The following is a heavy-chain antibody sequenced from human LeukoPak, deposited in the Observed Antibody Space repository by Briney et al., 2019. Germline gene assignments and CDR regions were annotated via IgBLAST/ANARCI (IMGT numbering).Heavy chain of an antibody. CDR1: GGSISSGGYY. J-gene: IGHJ3*02. CDR2: IYYSGST. D-gene: IGHD6-6*01. CDR3: ARQRAALDAFDI. V-gene: IGHV4-31*03. Sequence: SETLSLTCTVSGGSISSGGYYWSRIRQHPGKGLEWIGYIYYSGSTYYNPSLKSRVTISVDTSKNQFSLKLSSVTAADTAVYYCARQRAALDAFDIWGQGTMVTASS.